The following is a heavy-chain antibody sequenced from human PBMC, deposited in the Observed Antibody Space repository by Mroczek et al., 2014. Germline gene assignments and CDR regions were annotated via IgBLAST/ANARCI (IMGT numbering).Heavy chain of an antibody. CDR2: IYYSGST. D-gene: IGHD3-3*01. CDR3: ARGTIFGVVTDNYYYYYMDV. J-gene: IGHJ6*03. Sequence: VQLVQSGPGLVKPSQTLSLTCTVSGGSISSGGYYWSWIRQHPGKGLEWIGYIYYSGSTYYNPSLKSRVTISVDTSKNQFSLKLSSVTAADTAVYYCARGTIFGVVTDNYYYYYMDVWGKGTTVTVSS. V-gene: IGHV4-31*03. CDR1: GGSISSGGYY.